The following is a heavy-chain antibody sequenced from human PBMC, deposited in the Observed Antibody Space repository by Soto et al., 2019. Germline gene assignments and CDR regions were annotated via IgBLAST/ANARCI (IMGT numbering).Heavy chain of an antibody. Sequence: GGSLRLSCAASGFTFSSYGMHWVRQAPGKGLEWVAVISYDGSNKYYADSVKGRFTISRDKSKNTLYLQMNGVRAEDTAVYYCAKGSRGWYSLAFDIWGQGTMVTVSS. J-gene: IGHJ3*02. CDR3: AKGSRGWYSLAFDI. D-gene: IGHD6-19*01. V-gene: IGHV3-30*18. CDR1: GFTFSSYG. CDR2: ISYDGSNK.